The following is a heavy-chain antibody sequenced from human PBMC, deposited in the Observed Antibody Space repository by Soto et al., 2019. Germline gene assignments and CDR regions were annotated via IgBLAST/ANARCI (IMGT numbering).Heavy chain of an antibody. D-gene: IGHD2-21*01. CDR1: GFSISNYW. J-gene: IGHJ5*02. CDR2: IKQDASEK. V-gene: IGHV3-7*05. CDR3: ARSLSAIPGES. Sequence: ESGGGLVQSGGSLRLSCAATGFSISNYWMSWVRQGPGKGPEWVANIKQDASEKYYVDSVKGRFTISRDNAENSLYLQMTSLRAEDTAVYHCARSLSAIPGESWGQGTRVTVSS.